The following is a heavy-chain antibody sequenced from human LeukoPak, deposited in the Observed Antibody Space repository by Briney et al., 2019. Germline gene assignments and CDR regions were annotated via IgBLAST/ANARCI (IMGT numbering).Heavy chain of an antibody. D-gene: IGHD4-23*01. CDR1: GGSISSYY. J-gene: IGHJ6*02. Sequence: SETLSLTCTVSGGSISSYYWNWIRQPPGKGLEWIGYIYYSGSTNYNPSLKSRVTISVDTSKNQFSLKLSSVTAADTAVYYCARAPVYGGNSYGMDVWGQGTTATVSS. CDR2: IYYSGST. CDR3: ARAPVYGGNSYGMDV. V-gene: IGHV4-59*01.